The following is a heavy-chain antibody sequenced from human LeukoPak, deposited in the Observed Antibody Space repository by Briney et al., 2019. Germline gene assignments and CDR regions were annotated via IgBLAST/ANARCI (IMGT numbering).Heavy chain of an antibody. CDR3: ARSPHNSAWYEKWFDP. J-gene: IGHJ5*02. Sequence: SETLSLTCTVSGGSISTYYWSWVRQSPGKGLEWIAVISASGGTNYNASLESRVTLSIDSSKNQFSLKSSSVTAADTAVFYCARSPHNSAWYEKWFDPWGQGTLVTVSS. V-gene: IGHV4-4*08. CDR1: GGSISTYY. CDR2: ISASGGT. D-gene: IGHD6-19*01.